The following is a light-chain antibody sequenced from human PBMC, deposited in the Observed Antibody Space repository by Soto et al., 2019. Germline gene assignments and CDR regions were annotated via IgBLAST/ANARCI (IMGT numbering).Light chain of an antibody. Sequence: DIQMTQSPSTLSASVGDRVTITCRASQSISTWLAWYQQKPGRAPNLLIYKTSSLERGVPSRFSGSGSGTEFTLTISSLQPDDVATYYCQQYNTYSPWTFGQGTKVEIK. J-gene: IGKJ1*01. CDR2: KTS. CDR1: QSISTW. V-gene: IGKV1-5*03. CDR3: QQYNTYSPWT.